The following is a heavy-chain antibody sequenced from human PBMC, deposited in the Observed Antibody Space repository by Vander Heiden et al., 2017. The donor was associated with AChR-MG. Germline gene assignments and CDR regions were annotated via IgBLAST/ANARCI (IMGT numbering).Heavy chain of an antibody. V-gene: IGHV4-34*01. CDR2: INHSGST. J-gene: IGHJ4*02. Sequence: QVQLQQWGAGLLKPSETLSPTCAVYGGSFSGYYWSWIRQPPGKGLEWIGEINHSGSTNYNPSLKSRVTISVDTSKNQFSLKLNSVTAADTAVYYCARVFYMAAAGTDDYWGQGTLVTVSS. D-gene: IGHD6-13*01. CDR1: GGSFSGYY. CDR3: ARVFYMAAAGTDDY.